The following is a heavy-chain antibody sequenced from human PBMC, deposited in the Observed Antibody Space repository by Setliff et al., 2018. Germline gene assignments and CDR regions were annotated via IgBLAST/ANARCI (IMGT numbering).Heavy chain of an antibody. CDR2: ISGNRYYI. Sequence: PGGSLRLSCAAFGFNFNTHTLSWVRQAPGKGLEWVSAISGNRYYINYVDSVKGRFTVSRDNDRNSVSLQMNSLRAEDTGVYYCVAGRMWLPVGDYWGQGALVTVSS. CDR1: GFNFNTHT. D-gene: IGHD6-19*01. CDR3: VAGRMWLPVGDY. V-gene: IGHV3-21*01. J-gene: IGHJ4*02.